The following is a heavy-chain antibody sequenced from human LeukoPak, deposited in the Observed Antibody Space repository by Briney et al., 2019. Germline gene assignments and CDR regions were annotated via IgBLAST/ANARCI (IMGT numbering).Heavy chain of an antibody. J-gene: IGHJ4*02. CDR3: AKRSSGRSGFDY. CDR1: GFTFSSYA. D-gene: IGHD3-10*01. V-gene: IGHV3-23*01. CDR2: IVTSGGST. Sequence: GGSLRLSCAASGFTFSSYAMSWVRLAPGKGLEWVSGIVTSGGSTYYADSVKGRFTISRDNSKNSLYLQMNSLRADDTALYYCAKRSSGRSGFDYWGQGTLVTVSS.